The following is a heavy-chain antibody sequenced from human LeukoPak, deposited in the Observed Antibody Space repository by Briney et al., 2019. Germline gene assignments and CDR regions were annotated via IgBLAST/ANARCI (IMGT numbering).Heavy chain of an antibody. CDR2: IYYSGST. Sequence: PSETLSLTCTVSGGSISSYYWSWLRQPPGKGLEWIWYIYYSGSTNYNPSLKSRVTISVDTSKNQFSLKLSSVTAADTAVYYCARDLGCSGGSCYGWFDPWGQGTLVTVSS. J-gene: IGHJ5*02. CDR3: ARDLGCSGGSCYGWFDP. V-gene: IGHV4-59*01. D-gene: IGHD2-15*01. CDR1: GGSISSYY.